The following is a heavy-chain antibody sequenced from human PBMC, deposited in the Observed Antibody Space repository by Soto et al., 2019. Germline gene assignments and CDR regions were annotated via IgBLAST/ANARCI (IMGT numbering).Heavy chain of an antibody. CDR3: ARDQSDGYHAGSWYYFDY. V-gene: IGHV3-30-3*01. D-gene: IGHD2-15*01. CDR1: GFTFSSYA. J-gene: IGHJ4*02. Sequence: QVQLVESGGGVVQPGRSLRLSCAASGFTFSSYAMHWVRQAPGKGLEWVAVISYDGSNKYYADSVKGRFTISRDNSKNTLYLQMNSLRAEDTAVYYCARDQSDGYHAGSWYYFDYWGQGTLVTVSS. CDR2: ISYDGSNK.